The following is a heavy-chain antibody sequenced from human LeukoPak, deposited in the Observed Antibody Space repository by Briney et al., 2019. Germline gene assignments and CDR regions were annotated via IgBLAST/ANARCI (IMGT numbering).Heavy chain of an antibody. D-gene: IGHD3-3*01. CDR1: GGSMSSSSYY. V-gene: IGHV4-39*07. CDR3: ATVERGYYKLYYYYYMDV. J-gene: IGHJ6*03. Sequence: SETLSLTCTVSGGSMSSSSYYWGWIRQPPGKGLEWIGSIYYSESTYQNPSLKSRVTISVDTSKNQFSLKLSSVTAADTAVYYCATVERGYYKLYYYYYMDVWGKGTTVTVSS. CDR2: IYYSEST.